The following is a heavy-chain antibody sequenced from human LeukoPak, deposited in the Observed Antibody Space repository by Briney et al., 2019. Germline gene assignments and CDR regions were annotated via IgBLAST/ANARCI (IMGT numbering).Heavy chain of an antibody. CDR3: AGGIAVAGTDY. J-gene: IGHJ4*02. D-gene: IGHD6-19*01. Sequence: ETLSLTCAVSGGSISSSNWWSWVRQAPGKGLEWVSVIYSGGSTYYADSVKGRFTISRDSSKNTLYLQMNSLRAEDTAVYYCAGGIAVAGTDYWGQGTLVTVSS. V-gene: IGHV3-53*01. CDR2: IYSGGST. CDR1: GGSISSSNW.